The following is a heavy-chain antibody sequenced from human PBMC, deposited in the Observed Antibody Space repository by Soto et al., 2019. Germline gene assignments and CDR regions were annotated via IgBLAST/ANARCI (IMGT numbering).Heavy chain of an antibody. CDR1: GGTFSNYA. J-gene: IGHJ4*02. Sequence: VQLVQSGAEVKKPGSSVRVSCKPSGGTFSNYALNWVRQAPGQGLEWMGGTIPIFGPTRYAQKFQGRVTITADEFTSTVYMELSSLRSDDTAVYYCATHVRHFDFWSGYPPFDYWGQGTLVTVSS. CDR2: TIPIFGPT. D-gene: IGHD3-3*01. V-gene: IGHV1-69*01. CDR3: ATHVRHFDFWSGYPPFDY.